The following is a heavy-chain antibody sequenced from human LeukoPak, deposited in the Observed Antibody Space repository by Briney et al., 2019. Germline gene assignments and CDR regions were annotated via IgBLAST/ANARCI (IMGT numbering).Heavy chain of an antibody. Sequence: PSETLSLTCTVSGGSISSYYWSWLRQPPGKGLEWIGSIYHSGSTYYNPSLKSRVTISVDTSKNQFSLKLSSVTAADTAVYYCASPDVGYSYGGRPYYFDYWGQGTLVTVSS. J-gene: IGHJ4*02. CDR1: GGSISSYY. CDR3: ASPDVGYSYGGRPYYFDY. V-gene: IGHV4-59*08. D-gene: IGHD5-18*01. CDR2: IYHSGST.